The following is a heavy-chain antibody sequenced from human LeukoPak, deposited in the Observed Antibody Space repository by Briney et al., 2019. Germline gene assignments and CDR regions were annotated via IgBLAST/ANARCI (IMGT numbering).Heavy chain of an antibody. D-gene: IGHD6-6*01. Sequence: QPGGSLRLSCAASGFTFDEYTMHWVRQAPGKGLEWVSLITWDGGSAFYANSVKGRFTISRDNNKKYLYVQMNSLTNEDTAMYYCATERHKYFENWGQGTLVIVSS. CDR2: ITWDGGSA. V-gene: IGHV3-43*01. CDR3: ATERHKYFEN. J-gene: IGHJ4*02. CDR1: GFTFDEYT.